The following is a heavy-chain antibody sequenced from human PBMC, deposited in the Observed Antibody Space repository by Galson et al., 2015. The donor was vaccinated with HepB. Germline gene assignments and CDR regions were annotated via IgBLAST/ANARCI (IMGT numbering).Heavy chain of an antibody. CDR2: INPNSGGT. J-gene: IGHJ3*02. CDR3: ATFLDWGFVDPRADAFDI. V-gene: IGHV1-2*02. D-gene: IGHD3/OR15-3a*01. Sequence: SVKVSCKASGYTFTSYDINWVRQAPGQGLEWMGWINPNSGGTNYAQKFQGRVTMTRDTSISTAYMELSRLRSDDTAVYYCATFLDWGFVDPRADAFDIWGQGTMVTVSS. CDR1: GYTFTSYD.